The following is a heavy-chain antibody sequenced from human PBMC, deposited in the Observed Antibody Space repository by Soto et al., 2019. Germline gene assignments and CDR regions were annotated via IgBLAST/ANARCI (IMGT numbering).Heavy chain of an antibody. CDR2: IYHGGTT. V-gene: IGHV4-38-2*02. D-gene: IGHD3-10*01. Sequence: SETLSLTCTVSGYSISSGSYWGWIRQPPGKGPEWIASIYHGGTTFYNPSLKSRITISVDTSHNQFSLNLRSVTAADTAVYYCAGAHVMVGAGSTFDYWGHGTLVTVSS. CDR3: AGAHVMVGAGSTFDY. CDR1: GYSISSGSY. J-gene: IGHJ4*01.